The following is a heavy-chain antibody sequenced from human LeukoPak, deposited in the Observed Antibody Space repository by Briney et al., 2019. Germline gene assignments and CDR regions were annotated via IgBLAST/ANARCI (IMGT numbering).Heavy chain of an antibody. CDR1: GDSVSSNSAT. CDR3: ARGRKDAVFWFDP. D-gene: IGHD2-8*01. V-gene: IGHV6-1*01. J-gene: IGHJ5*02. Sequence: SQTLSLTCAISGDSVSSNSATWNWIRQSPSRGLEWLGRTYYRSKWYKYYAVSVKGRITINPDTSKNQFSLKLSSVTAADTAVYYCARGRKDAVFWFDPWGQGTLVTVSS. CDR2: TYYRSKWYK.